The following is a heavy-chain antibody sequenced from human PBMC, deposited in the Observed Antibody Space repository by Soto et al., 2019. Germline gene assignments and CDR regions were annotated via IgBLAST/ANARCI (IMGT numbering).Heavy chain of an antibody. CDR1: GFSFSDHY. Sequence: EVQLVESGGGLVQPGGSLRLSCAASGFSFSDHYMDWVRQAPGKGLEWVGRTRNKANRYTTEYAASVKDRFTISRDDSKNSLYLHMNSLKPEDTAVYYCTRARSSSWGLDASDIWGQGTVVTVSS. J-gene: IGHJ3*02. CDR2: TRNKANRYTT. CDR3: TRARSSSWGLDASDI. D-gene: IGHD6-13*01. V-gene: IGHV3-72*01.